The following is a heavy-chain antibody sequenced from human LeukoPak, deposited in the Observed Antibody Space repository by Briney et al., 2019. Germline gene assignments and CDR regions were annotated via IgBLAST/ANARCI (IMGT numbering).Heavy chain of an antibody. Sequence: PGGSLRLSCAASGFTFDDYGMSWVRQAPGKGLEWVSGINWNGGSTGYADSVKGRFTISRDNSKNTLYLQMNSLRAEDTAVYYCAREKRLLGYCSSTSCFAYAFDIWGQGTMVTVSS. CDR1: GFTFDDYG. V-gene: IGHV3-20*04. CDR2: INWNGGST. CDR3: AREKRLLGYCSSTSCFAYAFDI. D-gene: IGHD2-2*01. J-gene: IGHJ3*02.